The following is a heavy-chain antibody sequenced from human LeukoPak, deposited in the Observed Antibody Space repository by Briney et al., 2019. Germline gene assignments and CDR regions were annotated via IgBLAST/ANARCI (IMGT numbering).Heavy chain of an antibody. J-gene: IGHJ6*03. Sequence: GGSLRLSCAASGFTFSSYGMRWVRQAPGKGLEWVAFIRYDGSNKYYADSVKGRFTISRDNSRNTLYLQMNSLRAEDAALYYCAKDGDTVSGTYYFDMDVWGKGTTVTISS. CDR3: AKDGDTVSGTYYFDMDV. V-gene: IGHV3-30*02. CDR2: IRYDGSNK. CDR1: GFTFSSYG. D-gene: IGHD1-26*01.